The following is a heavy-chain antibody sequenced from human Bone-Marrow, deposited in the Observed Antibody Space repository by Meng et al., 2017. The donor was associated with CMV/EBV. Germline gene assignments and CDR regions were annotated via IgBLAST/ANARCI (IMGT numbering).Heavy chain of an antibody. CDR3: ARGIITIFGVVHDAFDI. J-gene: IGHJ3*02. CDR1: GGSISSYY. D-gene: IGHD3-3*01. V-gene: IGHV4-59*01. Sequence: SETLSLTCTVSGGSISSYYWSWIRQPPGKGLEWIGYIYYSGSTNYNPSLKNRVTISVDTSKNQFSLKLSSVTAADTAVYYCARGIITIFGVVHDAFDIWGQGTMVTVSS. CDR2: IYYSGST.